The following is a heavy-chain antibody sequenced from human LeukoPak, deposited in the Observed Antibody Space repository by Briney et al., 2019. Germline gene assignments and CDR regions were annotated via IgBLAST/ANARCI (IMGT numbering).Heavy chain of an antibody. D-gene: IGHD6-13*01. CDR2: ISWNSGSI. CDR3: AKVNIAADYYYGMDV. J-gene: IGHJ6*02. Sequence: GGSLRLSCAASGFTFDDYAMHWVRQAPGKGLEWVSGISWNSGSIGYADSVKGRFTISRDNAKNSLYLQMNSLRAEDTALYYCAKVNIAADYYYGMDVWGQGTTVTVSS. V-gene: IGHV3-9*01. CDR1: GFTFDDYA.